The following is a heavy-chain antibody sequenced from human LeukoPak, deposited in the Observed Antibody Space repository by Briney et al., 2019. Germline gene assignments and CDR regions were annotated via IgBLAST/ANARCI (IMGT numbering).Heavy chain of an antibody. Sequence: GGSLRLSCAASGFTFSNYAMSWVRQAPGEGLEWVSAISGSGGSTYYADSVKGRFTVSRDNSKSTVLLQMNSLRADDTAVYYCATQWLVQEFDYWGQGTLVTVSS. CDR1: GFTFSNYA. D-gene: IGHD6-19*01. CDR3: ATQWLVQEFDY. CDR2: ISGSGGST. J-gene: IGHJ4*02. V-gene: IGHV3-23*01.